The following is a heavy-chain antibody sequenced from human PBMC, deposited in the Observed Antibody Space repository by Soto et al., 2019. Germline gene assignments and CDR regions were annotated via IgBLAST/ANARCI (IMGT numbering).Heavy chain of an antibody. D-gene: IGHD3-10*01. J-gene: IGHJ4*02. CDR3: AKDMVRGVIPPILDY. CDR1: GFTFSSYA. V-gene: IGHV3-23*01. CDR2: ISGSGGST. Sequence: EVQLLESGGGLVQPGGSLRLSCAASGFTFSSYAMSWVRQAPGKGLEWVSAISGSGGSTYYADSVKGRFTISGDNSKNTLYLQMNSLRAEDTAVYYCAKDMVRGVIPPILDYCGQGTLVTVSS.